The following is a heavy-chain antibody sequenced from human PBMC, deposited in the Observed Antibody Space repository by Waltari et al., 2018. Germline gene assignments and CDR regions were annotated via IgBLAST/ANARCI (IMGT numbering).Heavy chain of an antibody. CDR1: GYSISSGYY. CDR2: IYHSGST. V-gene: IGHV4-38-2*02. CDR3: AGDPTIRTTKPFDY. Sequence: QVQLQESGPGLVKPSETLSLTCAVSGYSISSGYYWGWIRQPPGKGLEWIGSIYHSGSTYYNPSLKSRVTISVDTSKNQFSLKLSSVTAADTAVYYYAGDPTIRTTKPFDYWGQGTLVTVSS. D-gene: IGHD3-9*01. J-gene: IGHJ4*02.